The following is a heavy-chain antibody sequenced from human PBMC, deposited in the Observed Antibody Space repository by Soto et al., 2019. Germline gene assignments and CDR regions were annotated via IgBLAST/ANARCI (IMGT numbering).Heavy chain of an antibody. CDR2: IKEDGSEK. CDR3: ARFLGSASYYAY. CDR1: GFTFSSYW. J-gene: IGHJ4*02. D-gene: IGHD3-10*01. V-gene: IGHV3-7*01. Sequence: EVQLVESGGGLVQPGGSLRLSCAASGFTFSSYWMSWVRQAPGKGLEWVANIKEDGSEKYSVASVKGRFTISRDNAKNTVYLQMNTLSAEYTAVYFCARFLGSASYYAYWGQGTLVTVSS.